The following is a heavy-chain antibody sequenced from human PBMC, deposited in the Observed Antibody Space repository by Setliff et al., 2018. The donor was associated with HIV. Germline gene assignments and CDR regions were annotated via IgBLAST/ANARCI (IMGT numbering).Heavy chain of an antibody. D-gene: IGHD3-16*01. CDR2: INVGNGNT. CDR1: GYTFTNYD. Sequence: ASVKVSCKASGYTFTNYDIHWVRQAPGQSLEWMGWINVGNGNTKFSEKFQGRVMITSDTSANTVYMFLRSLRSEDKAVYYCARCYNYGYGGQGVNLWDAFDNWGKGALVTVPQ. V-gene: IGHV1-3*01. CDR3: ARCYNYGYGGQGVNLWDAFDN. J-gene: IGHJ4*02.